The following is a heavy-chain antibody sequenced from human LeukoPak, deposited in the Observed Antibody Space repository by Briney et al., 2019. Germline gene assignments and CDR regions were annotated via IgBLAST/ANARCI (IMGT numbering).Heavy chain of an antibody. CDR3: ARVGWLGIDY. D-gene: IGHD2-15*01. CDR2: HYDSGST. V-gene: IGHV4-59*12. CDR1: SGPFYSYY. Sequence: SETLSLTCTVSSGPFYSYYWSWIRQAPGKGLERIGYHYDSGSTHYNPSLKSRVTISLDTSKNQFSLKLSSVTAADTAVYYCARVGWLGIDYWGQGTLVTVSS. J-gene: IGHJ4*02.